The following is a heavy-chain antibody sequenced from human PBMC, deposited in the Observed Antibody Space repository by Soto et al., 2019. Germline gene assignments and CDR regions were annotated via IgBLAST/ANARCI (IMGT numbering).Heavy chain of an antibody. V-gene: IGHV1-2*04. D-gene: IGHD3-3*01. J-gene: IGHJ5*02. CDR2: INPNSGGT. Sequence: ASVKVSCKASGYTFTGYYMHWVRHAPGQGLEWMGWINPNSGGTNYAQKFQGWVTMTRDTSISTAYMELSRLRSDDTAVYYCARADYDFWSGYYTTYNWFDPWGQGTLVTVSS. CDR3: ARADYDFWSGYYTTYNWFDP. CDR1: GYTFTGYY.